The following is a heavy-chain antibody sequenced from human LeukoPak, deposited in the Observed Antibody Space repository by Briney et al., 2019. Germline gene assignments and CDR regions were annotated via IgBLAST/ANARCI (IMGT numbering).Heavy chain of an antibody. D-gene: IGHD4-23*01. J-gene: IGHJ4*02. CDR1: GGSISSYY. CDR2: IYDSGST. V-gene: IGHV4-59*01. Sequence: SETLSLTCTVSGGSISSYYWSWIRQPPGKGLEWIGYIYDSGSTNYNPSLKSRVTISVDTSKNQFSLKLSSVTAADTAVYYCARTYGGNSISDYWGQGTLVTVS. CDR3: ARTYGGNSISDY.